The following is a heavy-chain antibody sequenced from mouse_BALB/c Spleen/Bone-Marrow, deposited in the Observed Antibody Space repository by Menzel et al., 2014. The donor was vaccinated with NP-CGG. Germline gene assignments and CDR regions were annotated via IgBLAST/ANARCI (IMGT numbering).Heavy chain of an antibody. V-gene: IGHV1S135*01. Sequence: VQLQQSGPELVKPGASVEVSCKASGYAFTSYNIYWVKQSHGKSLEWIGYIDPYNGDTNYNQKFKVKATLTVDKSSSTAYMHLNSLTSEDSAVYYCASCGNYEAWFAYWGQGTLVTVSA. CDR2: IDPYNGDT. J-gene: IGHJ3*01. D-gene: IGHD2-1*01. CDR1: GYAFTSYN. CDR3: ASCGNYEAWFAY.